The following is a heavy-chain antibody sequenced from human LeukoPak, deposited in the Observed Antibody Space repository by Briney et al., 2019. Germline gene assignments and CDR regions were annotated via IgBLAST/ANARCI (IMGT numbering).Heavy chain of an antibody. D-gene: IGHD6-13*01. CDR1: GGSISSYY. CDR3: ARRGIAAAGYDY. CDR2: IYYSGTT. V-gene: IGHV4-59*08. J-gene: IGHJ4*02. Sequence: SEALSLTCTVSGGSISSYYWSWIRQPPGKGLEWIGYIYYSGTTNYNPSLKSRVTILVDTSKNQFSLNLSSVTAADTAVYYCARRGIAAAGYDYWGQGTLVTVSS.